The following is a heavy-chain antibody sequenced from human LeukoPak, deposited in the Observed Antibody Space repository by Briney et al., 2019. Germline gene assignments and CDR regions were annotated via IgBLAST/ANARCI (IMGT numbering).Heavy chain of an antibody. CDR1: GASIRNYY. J-gene: IGHJ5*02. V-gene: IGHV4-59*08. D-gene: IGHD6-13*01. CDR2: IYYSGST. CDR3: ARRYSSSWYVGFFDP. Sequence: SETLSLTCTVSGASIRNYYWSWIRQSPGRGLEWIGYIYYSGSTNYNPSLESGVAMSVDTSKNQFSLRLSSVTAADTAIYYCARRYSSSWYVGFFDPWGQGTLVTVSS.